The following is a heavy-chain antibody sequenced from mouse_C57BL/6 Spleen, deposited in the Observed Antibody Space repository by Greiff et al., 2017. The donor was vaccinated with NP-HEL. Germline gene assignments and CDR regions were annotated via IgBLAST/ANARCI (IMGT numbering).Heavy chain of an antibody. CDR3: ARDTTVVGPYFDV. CDR2: IDPSDSET. Sequence: QVQLQQPGAELVRPGSSVKLSCKASGYTFTSYWMHWVKQRPIQGLEWIGNIDPSDSETHYNQKFKDKATLTVDKSSSTAYMQLSSLTSEDSAVYYCARDTTVVGPYFDVCGTGTTVTVSS. D-gene: IGHD1-1*01. V-gene: IGHV1-52*01. CDR1: GYTFTSYW. J-gene: IGHJ1*03.